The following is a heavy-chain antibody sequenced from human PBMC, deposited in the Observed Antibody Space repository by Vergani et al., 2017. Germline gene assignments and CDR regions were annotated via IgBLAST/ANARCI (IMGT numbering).Heavy chain of an antibody. D-gene: IGHD5-24*01. CDR3: ARMAYNQRWLHSADY. CDR2: INPSGGST. J-gene: IGHJ4*02. Sequence: QVQLVQSGAEVKKPGASVKVSCMASGYTFTSYYMHWVRQAPGQGLEWMGIINPSGGSTSYAQKFQGRVTMTRDTSTSTIYMELRSLGSEDTAVYSCARMAYNQRWLHSADYWGQGTLVTVSS. V-gene: IGHV1-46*03. CDR1: GYTFTSYY.